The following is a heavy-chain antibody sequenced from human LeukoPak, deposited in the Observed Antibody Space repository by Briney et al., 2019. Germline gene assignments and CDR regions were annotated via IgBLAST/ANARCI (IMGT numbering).Heavy chain of an antibody. V-gene: IGHV1-69*04. Sequence: GASVKVSCKASGGTFSSYATTWVRQAPGQGLEWMGRIIPILGIANYAQKFQGRVTITADKSTSTAYMELSSLRSEDTAVYYCARDSSVAGSGGSDYWGQGTLVTVSS. CDR3: ARDSSVAGSGGSDY. J-gene: IGHJ4*02. CDR1: GGTFSSYA. D-gene: IGHD6-19*01. CDR2: IIPILGIA.